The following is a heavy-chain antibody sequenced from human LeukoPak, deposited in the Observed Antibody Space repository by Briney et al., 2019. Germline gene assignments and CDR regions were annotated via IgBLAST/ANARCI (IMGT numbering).Heavy chain of an antibody. V-gene: IGHV4-59*01. CDR2: IYYSAST. Sequence: SETLSLTCTVSGGSISSYYWSWIRQPPGKGLEWIGYIYYSASTNYNPSLKRRVTISVDTSKNQFSLKLSSVTAADTAVYYCARSEEDYDILTGYYLASGMDVWGKGTTVTVSS. CDR1: GGSISSYY. CDR3: ARSEEDYDILTGYYLASGMDV. J-gene: IGHJ6*04. D-gene: IGHD3-9*01.